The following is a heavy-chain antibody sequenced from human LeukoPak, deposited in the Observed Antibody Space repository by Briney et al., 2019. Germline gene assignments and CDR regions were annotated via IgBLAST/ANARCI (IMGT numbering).Heavy chain of an antibody. CDR2: IYHSGST. Sequence: SEALSLTCTVSGYSISSGYYWGWIRQPPGKGLEWIGSIYHSGSTYYNPSLKSRVTISVDTSKNQFSLKLSSVTAADTAVYYCARVTGYMIEDYFDYWGQGTLVTVSS. V-gene: IGHV4-38-2*02. J-gene: IGHJ4*02. CDR1: GYSISSGYY. CDR3: ARVTGYMIEDYFDY. D-gene: IGHD3-22*01.